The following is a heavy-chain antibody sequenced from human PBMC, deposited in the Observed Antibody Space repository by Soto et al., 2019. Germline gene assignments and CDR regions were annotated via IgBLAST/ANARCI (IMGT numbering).Heavy chain of an antibody. CDR3: VKDYSSSWYAYFDY. J-gene: IGHJ4*02. D-gene: IGHD6-13*01. V-gene: IGHV3-64D*06. CDR1: GFTFSSYA. CDR2: ISSNGGST. Sequence: VGSLRLSCSASGFTFSSYAMHWVRQAPGKGLEYVSAISSNGGSTYYADSVKGRFTISRDNSKNTLYLQMGSLRAEDTAVYYCVKDYSSSWYAYFDYWGQGTLVTVSS.